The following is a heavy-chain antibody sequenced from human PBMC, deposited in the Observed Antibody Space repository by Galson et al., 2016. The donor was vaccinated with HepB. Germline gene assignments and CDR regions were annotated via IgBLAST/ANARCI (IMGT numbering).Heavy chain of an antibody. CDR3: VKDRGTARTFDS. V-gene: IGHV3-23*01. CDR1: GLTSGGYD. J-gene: IGHJ4*02. Sequence: LRLSCAASGLTSGGYDMGWVRQTPGKGLEWVSSISGSGTNTYYADSVKGRFVISRDNSKRTLYLQMNSLRAEDTALYYCVKDRGTARTFDSWGQGTLVTVSS. D-gene: IGHD6-6*01. CDR2: ISGSGTNT.